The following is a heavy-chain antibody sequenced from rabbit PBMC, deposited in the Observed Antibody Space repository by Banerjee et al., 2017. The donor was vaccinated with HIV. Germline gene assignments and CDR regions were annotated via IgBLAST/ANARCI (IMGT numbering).Heavy chain of an antibody. Sequence: QEQLVESGGGLVTPGRTLTLSCTASGFDFSSYYMSWVRQAPGKGLEWIGCIYAGSSDSTYYASWAKGRFTISSTSSSTVTLQMTSLTAADTATYFCARDPAGSSDYDLWGQGTLVTVS. D-gene: IGHD8-1*01. CDR1: GFDFSSYYM. CDR2: IYAGSSDST. V-gene: IGHV1S45*01. J-gene: IGHJ3*01. CDR3: ARDPAGSSDYDL.